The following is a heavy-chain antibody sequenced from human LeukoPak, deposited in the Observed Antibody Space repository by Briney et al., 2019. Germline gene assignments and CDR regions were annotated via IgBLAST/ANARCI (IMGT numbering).Heavy chain of an antibody. CDR1: GFTFSSYG. D-gene: IGHD1-26*01. CDR2: ISYDGSNK. V-gene: IGHV3-30*03. J-gene: IGHJ4*02. Sequence: GGSLRLSCAASGFTFSSYGMHWVRQAPGKGLEWVAVISYDGSNKYYADSVKGRFTISRDNAKNALHLQMNSLRAEDTAVYYCARVAGGSQPYYFDYWGQGTLVTVSS. CDR3: ARVAGGSQPYYFDY.